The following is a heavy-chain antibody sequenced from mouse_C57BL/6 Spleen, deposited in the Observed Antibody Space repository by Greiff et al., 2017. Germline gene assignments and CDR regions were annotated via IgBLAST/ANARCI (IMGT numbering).Heavy chain of an antibody. D-gene: IGHD1-1*01. CDR3: ASSGPIATVVAPFDY. CDR2: IYPGDGDT. V-gene: IGHV1-80*01. Sequence: VQLQQSGAELVKPGASVKISCKASGYAFSSYWMNWVKQRPGKGLEWIGQIYPGDGDTNYNGKFKGKATLTADKSSSTAYMQLSSLTSEDSAVYFCASSGPIATVVAPFDYWGQGTTLTVSS. J-gene: IGHJ2*01. CDR1: GYAFSSYW.